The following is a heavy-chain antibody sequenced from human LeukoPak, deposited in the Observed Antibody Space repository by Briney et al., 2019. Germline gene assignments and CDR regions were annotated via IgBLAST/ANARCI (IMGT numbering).Heavy chain of an antibody. Sequence: GGSLRLSCAASGFTFSTYSMNWVRQAPGKGLKWVSSIRSSSAYIYYADSVKGRFTISRDNAKNSLYLQMNSLRAEDTAVYYCARDLTTATTAYLHHWGQGTLVIVSS. J-gene: IGHJ1*01. V-gene: IGHV3-21*01. CDR1: GFTFSTYS. D-gene: IGHD4-17*01. CDR3: ARDLTTATTAYLHH. CDR2: IRSSSAYI.